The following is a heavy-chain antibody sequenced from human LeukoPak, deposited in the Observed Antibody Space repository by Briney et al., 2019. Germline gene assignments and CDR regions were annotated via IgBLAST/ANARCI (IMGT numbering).Heavy chain of an antibody. CDR3: SRQYGSMIRGGVYFDF. D-gene: IGHD3-10*01. CDR1: GFTFRNYA. J-gene: IGHJ4*02. V-gene: IGHV3-23*01. CDR2: FSDSGVGR. Sequence: PGGSLRLSCAASGFTFRNYAMSWVRQAQGKGLEGVSYFSDSGVGRYYADFVKGRFTISRDNSKNRLYLQINSLRAEDTAVYYCSRQYGSMIRGGVYFDFWGQGTLVTVSS.